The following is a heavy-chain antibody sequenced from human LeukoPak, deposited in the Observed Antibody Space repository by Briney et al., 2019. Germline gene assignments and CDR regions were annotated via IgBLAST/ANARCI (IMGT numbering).Heavy chain of an antibody. J-gene: IGHJ4*02. CDR1: GGSFSGYY. Sequence: SETLSLTCAVYGGSFSGYYWSWIRQPPGKGLEWIGEINHSGNTNYNPSLKSRVTISVDTSKNQFSLRLSSVTAADTAVYYCARGLTSWGQGTLVTVSS. CDR3: ARGLTS. CDR2: INHSGNT. D-gene: IGHD3-9*01. V-gene: IGHV4-34*01.